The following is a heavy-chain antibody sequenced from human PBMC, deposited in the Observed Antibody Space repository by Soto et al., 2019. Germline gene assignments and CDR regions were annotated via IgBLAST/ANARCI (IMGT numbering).Heavy chain of an antibody. CDR2: IYYSGST. CDR3: ARSNAPYFDY. Sequence: PSETLSLTCTVSGGSISSYYWSWIRQPPGKGLEWIGYIYYSGSTNYNPSLKSRVTISVDTSKNQFTLKLSSVTAADTAVYYCARSNAPYFDYWGQGTLVTVSS. CDR1: GGSISSYY. D-gene: IGHD1-1*01. J-gene: IGHJ4*02. V-gene: IGHV4-59*08.